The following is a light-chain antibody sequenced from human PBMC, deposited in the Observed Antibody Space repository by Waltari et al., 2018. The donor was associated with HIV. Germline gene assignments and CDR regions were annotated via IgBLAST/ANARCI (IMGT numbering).Light chain of an antibody. CDR1: NIGSKS. Sequence: SYVLTQPPSVSVAPGQTARIACRGNNIGSKSVHWYQQKPGQAPVLVVYDDSDRPSGIPERFSGSNSGDTATLTISRVEAGDEADYHCQVWDSSGDHVVFGGGTKLTVL. V-gene: IGLV3-21*02. CDR2: DDS. CDR3: QVWDSSGDHVV. J-gene: IGLJ3*02.